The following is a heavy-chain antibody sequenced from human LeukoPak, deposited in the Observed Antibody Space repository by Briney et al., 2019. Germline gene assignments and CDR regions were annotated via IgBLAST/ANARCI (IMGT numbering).Heavy chain of an antibody. J-gene: IGHJ5*02. CDR1: GYTFTSYA. Sequence: GASVKVSCKASGYTFTSYAMNWVRQAPGQGLEWMGWINTNTGNPTYAQGFTGRFVFSLDTSVSTAYLQISSLKAEDTAVYYCAREIPILSPAMVRGVPPLNWFDPWGQGTLVTVSS. D-gene: IGHD3-10*01. CDR2: INTNTGNP. CDR3: AREIPILSPAMVRGVPPLNWFDP. V-gene: IGHV7-4-1*02.